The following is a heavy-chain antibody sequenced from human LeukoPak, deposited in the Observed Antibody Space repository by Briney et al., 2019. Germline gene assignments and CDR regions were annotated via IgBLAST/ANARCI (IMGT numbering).Heavy chain of an antibody. CDR1: GFTFDDDA. Sequence: GGSLRLSCAASGFTFDDDAMHWVRQAPGKGLEWVSGISWNSGSIGYADSVKGRFTISRDNAKNSLYLQMNSLRAEDTALYYCAKDIGWFGELLSPYFDYWGQGTLVTVSS. V-gene: IGHV3-9*01. CDR2: ISWNSGSI. D-gene: IGHD3-10*01. J-gene: IGHJ4*02. CDR3: AKDIGWFGELLSPYFDY.